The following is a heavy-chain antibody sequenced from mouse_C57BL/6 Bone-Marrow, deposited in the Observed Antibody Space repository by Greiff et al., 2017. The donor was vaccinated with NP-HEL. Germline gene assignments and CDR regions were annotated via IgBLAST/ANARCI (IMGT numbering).Heavy chain of an antibody. V-gene: IGHV1-63*01. D-gene: IGHD1-1*01. Sequence: QVQLQQPGAELVRPGTSVKMSCKASGYTFTNYWIGWAKQRPGHGLEWIGDIYPGGGYTNYNEKFKGKATLTADKSSSTAYMQFSSLTSEDSAIYYCARSGTTVHFDYWGQGTTLTVSS. CDR3: ARSGTTVHFDY. CDR2: IYPGGGYT. J-gene: IGHJ2*01. CDR1: GYTFTNYW.